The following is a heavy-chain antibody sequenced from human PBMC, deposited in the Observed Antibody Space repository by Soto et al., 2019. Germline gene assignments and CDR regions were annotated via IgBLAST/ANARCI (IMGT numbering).Heavy chain of an antibody. V-gene: IGHV1-69*12. CDR3: ARGKYSSPTVDYYYYGMDV. CDR2: IIPIFGTA. J-gene: IGHJ6*02. CDR1: GGTFSSYA. Sequence: QVQLVQSGAEVKKPGSSVKVSCKASGGTFSSYAISWVRQAPGQGLEWMGGIIPIFGTANYAQKFQGRVTITADESTSTAYMELSSLRSEDTAVYYCARGKYSSPTVDYYYYGMDVWGQGTTVTVSS. D-gene: IGHD6-6*01.